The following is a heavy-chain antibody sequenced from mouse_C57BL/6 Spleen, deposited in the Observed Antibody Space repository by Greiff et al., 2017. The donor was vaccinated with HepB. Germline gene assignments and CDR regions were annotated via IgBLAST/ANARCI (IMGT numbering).Heavy chain of an antibody. CDR2: INYDGSST. D-gene: IGHD1-1*01. V-gene: IGHV5-16*01. Sequence: EVQRVESEGGLVQPGSSMKLSCTASGFTFSDYYMAWVRQVPEKGLEWVANINYDGSSTYYLDSLKSRFIISRDNAKNILYLQMSSLKSEDTATYYCARDSYGSSPYAMDYWGQGTSVTVSS. CDR3: ARDSYGSSPYAMDY. J-gene: IGHJ4*01. CDR1: GFTFSDYY.